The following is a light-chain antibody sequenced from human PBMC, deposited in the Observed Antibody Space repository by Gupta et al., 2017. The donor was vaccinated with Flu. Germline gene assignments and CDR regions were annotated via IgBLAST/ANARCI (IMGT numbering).Light chain of an antibody. CDR3: QQYYSTLYS. V-gene: IGKV4-1*01. Sequence: DIVMTQSPDSLAVSLGERATINCKSSQSVLYSSNNKNYLAWYQQKPGQPPKLLIYWASTRDSGVPDRFSGSGSGTDFTLTISRLQAEDAAVYYCQQYYSTLYSFGQGTKLEIK. CDR1: QSVLYSSNNKNY. CDR2: WAS. J-gene: IGKJ2*03.